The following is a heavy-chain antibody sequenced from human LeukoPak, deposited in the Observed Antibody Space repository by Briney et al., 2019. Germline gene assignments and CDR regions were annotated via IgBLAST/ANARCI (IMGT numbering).Heavy chain of an antibody. D-gene: IGHD6-13*01. CDR2: ISAYNGNT. CDR1: GYTFTSYG. CDR3: ARDGIIAAAGIDYFDY. V-gene: IGHV1-18*04. J-gene: IGHJ4*02. Sequence: ASVKVSCKASGYTFTSYGISWVRQATGQGLEWMGWISAYNGNTNYAQKLQGRVTMTTDTSTSTAYMELRSLRSDDTAVYYCARDGIIAAAGIDYFDYWGQGTLVTVSS.